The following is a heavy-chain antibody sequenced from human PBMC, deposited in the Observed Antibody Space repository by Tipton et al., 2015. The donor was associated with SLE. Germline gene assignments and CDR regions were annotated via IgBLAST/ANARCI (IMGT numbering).Heavy chain of an antibody. D-gene: IGHD2-15*01. J-gene: IGHJ2*01. Sequence: TLSLTCAVYGGSFSGYYWSWIRQPPGKGLEWIGEINHSGSTNCNPSLKSRVTISVDTSKNQFSLKLTSVAAADTAVYFCARRRYCSDGRCRYFDLWGRGTLVTVSS. CDR1: GGSFSGYY. V-gene: IGHV4-34*01. CDR2: INHSGST. CDR3: ARRRYCSDGRCRYFDL.